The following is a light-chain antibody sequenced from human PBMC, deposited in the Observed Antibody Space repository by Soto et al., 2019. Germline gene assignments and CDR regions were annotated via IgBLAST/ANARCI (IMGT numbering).Light chain of an antibody. CDR2: SAS. CDR3: QQYDSSPVT. CDR1: QSVGSSH. V-gene: IGKV3-20*01. Sequence: EIALTQSPGTLSLSPGERATLSCRASQSVGSSHLVWYQQKPGQAPSLLMSSASNRATGIPDRFSGSGSGTDFTLTISRLEPEDFAVYYCQQYDSSPVTFGGGTKVEI. J-gene: IGKJ4*01.